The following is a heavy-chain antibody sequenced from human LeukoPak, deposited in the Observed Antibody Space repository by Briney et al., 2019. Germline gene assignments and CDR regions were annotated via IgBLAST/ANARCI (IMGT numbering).Heavy chain of an antibody. CDR3: ARPPLDIVVVPAAIPHPFDY. CDR2: ISYDGSNK. V-gene: IGHV3-30-3*01. J-gene: IGHJ4*02. D-gene: IGHD2-2*01. Sequence: GGSLRLSCAASGFTFSSYAMHWVRQAPGKGLEWVAVISYDGSNKYYADSVKGRFTISRDNSKNTLYLQMNSLRAEDTAVYYCARPPLDIVVVPAAIPHPFDYWGQGTLVTVSS. CDR1: GFTFSSYA.